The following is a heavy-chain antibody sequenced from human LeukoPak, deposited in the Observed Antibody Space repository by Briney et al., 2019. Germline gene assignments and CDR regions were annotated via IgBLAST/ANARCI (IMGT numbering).Heavy chain of an antibody. D-gene: IGHD6-19*01. V-gene: IGHV4-39*07. J-gene: IGHJ4*02. CDR2: IYFTGST. CDR3: ARARRQWLVGAHIRGDNPPYYYDY. Sequence: SETLSLTCTVSGDSINGYYWGWIRLPPGKGLEWIGNIYFTGSTYYNPSLKSRVTISVDTSKNQFSLKLRSVTAADTAVYYCARARRQWLVGAHIRGDNPPYYYDYWGQGILVTVSS. CDR1: GDSINGYY.